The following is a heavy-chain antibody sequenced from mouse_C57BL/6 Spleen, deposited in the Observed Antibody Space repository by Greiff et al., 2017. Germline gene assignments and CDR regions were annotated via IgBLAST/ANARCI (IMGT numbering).Heavy chain of an antibody. CDR3: ARGRRDYYGSSYEFGY. D-gene: IGHD1-1*01. CDR2: ILPGSGST. V-gene: IGHV1-9*01. J-gene: IGHJ2*01. Sequence: QVQLQQSGAELMKPGASVKLSCKATGYTFTGYWIEWVKQRPGHGLEWIGEILPGSGSTNYNEKFKGKATFTADTSSNTAYMQLSSLTTENSAIYCCARGRRDYYGSSYEFGYWGQGTTRTVSS. CDR1: GYTFTGYW.